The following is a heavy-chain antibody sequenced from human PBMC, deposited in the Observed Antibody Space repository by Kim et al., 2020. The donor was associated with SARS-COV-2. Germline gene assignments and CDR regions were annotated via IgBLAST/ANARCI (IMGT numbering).Heavy chain of an antibody. V-gene: IGHV1-46*01. J-gene: IGHJ5*02. Sequence: ASVKVSCKASGYTFTSYYMHWVRQAPGQGLEWMGIINPSGGSTSYAQKFQGRVTMTRDTSTSTVYMELSSLRSENTAVYYCARDLPAAAAGTGWFDPWGQGTLVTVSS. D-gene: IGHD6-13*01. CDR2: INPSGGST. CDR1: GYTFTSYY. CDR3: ARDLPAAAAGTGWFDP.